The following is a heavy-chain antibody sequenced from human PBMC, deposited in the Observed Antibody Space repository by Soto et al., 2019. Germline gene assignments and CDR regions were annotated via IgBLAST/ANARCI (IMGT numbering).Heavy chain of an antibody. Sequence: ASVKVSCKASGYTFSSYYIHWVRQAPGQGLEWMGIIYPSGGTITYAQKFQGRVIMTSDTSTSTVYMELSSLRSEDTAMYYCARGGSSCSGGTCYFFVYWGQGTLVTVSS. D-gene: IGHD2-15*01. J-gene: IGHJ4*02. CDR3: ARGGSSCSGGTCYFFVY. CDR1: GYTFSSYY. CDR2: IYPSGGTI. V-gene: IGHV1-46*01.